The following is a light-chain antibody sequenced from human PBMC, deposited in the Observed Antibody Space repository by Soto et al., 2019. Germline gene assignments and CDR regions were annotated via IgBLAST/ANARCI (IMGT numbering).Light chain of an antibody. CDR1: SSDVGGYNY. J-gene: IGLJ1*01. Sequence: QSALTQPASVSGSPGQSITISCTGTSSDVGGYNYVSWYQQHPGKAPKLMIYEVSNRPSGVSNRFSGSKSGNTASLTISGLHPEDEDDYYCSSYTSSSTPYVFGTGTKLTVL. V-gene: IGLV2-14*01. CDR3: SSYTSSSTPYV. CDR2: EVS.